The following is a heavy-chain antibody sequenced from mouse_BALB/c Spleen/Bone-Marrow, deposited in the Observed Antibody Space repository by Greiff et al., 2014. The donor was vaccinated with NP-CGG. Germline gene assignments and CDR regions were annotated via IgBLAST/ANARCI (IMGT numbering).Heavy chain of an antibody. CDR2: IYPGSGST. Sequence: LQQSGSELVRPGASVKLSCKASGYTFTSYWMHWMKQRPGQGLEWIGNIYPGSGSTNYDEKFKSKATLTVDTSSSTAHMQLSSLTSEDSAVYYCTREGPTGTGGDYWGQGTTLTVSS. D-gene: IGHD4-1*02. CDR1: GYTFTSYW. J-gene: IGHJ2*01. CDR3: TREGPTGTGGDY. V-gene: IGHV1S22*01.